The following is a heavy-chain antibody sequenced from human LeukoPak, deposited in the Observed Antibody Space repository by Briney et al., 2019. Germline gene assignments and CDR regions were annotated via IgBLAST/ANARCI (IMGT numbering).Heavy chain of an antibody. V-gene: IGHV1-69*13. CDR3: RGNPSPGAYSYSSWVV. D-gene: IGHD2-15*01. J-gene: IGHJ6*04. CDR1: GGTFSSYA. CDR2: IIPIFGTA. Sequence: SVKVSCKASGGTFSSYAISWVRQAPGHGLEWMGGIIPIFGTANYAQKFQGRVTITADESTSTASMDLTSLRSEHRDDYYCRGNPSPGAYSYSSWVVWGKGTTVTFSS.